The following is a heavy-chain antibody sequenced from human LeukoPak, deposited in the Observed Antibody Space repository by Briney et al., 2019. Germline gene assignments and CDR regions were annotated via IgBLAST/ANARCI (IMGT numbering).Heavy chain of an antibody. D-gene: IGHD4/OR15-4a*01. Sequence: GGSLRLSCAASGFTFSDYYMSWIRQAPGKGLEWVSYISSSGSTIYYADSVKGRFTISRDNTKNSLYLQMNSLRAEDTAVYYCARDDLSANPDYWGQGTLVTVSS. J-gene: IGHJ4*02. CDR2: ISSSGSTI. V-gene: IGHV3-11*04. CDR1: GFTFSDYY. CDR3: ARDDLSANPDY.